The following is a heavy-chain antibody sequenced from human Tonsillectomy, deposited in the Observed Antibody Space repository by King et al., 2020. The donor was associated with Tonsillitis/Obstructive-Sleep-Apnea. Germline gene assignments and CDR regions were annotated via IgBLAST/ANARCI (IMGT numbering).Heavy chain of an antibody. J-gene: IGHJ3*02. Sequence: VQLVESGAEVKKPGEALKISCKGSGYSFTSYWIGWVRQMPGKGLEWEGIIYPCDSGTRYSPSFQGQVTISADKSFSTAYLQWSSLKASDTAMYYCARRKGRRYAFDIWGQGTMVTVSS. CDR3: ARRKGRRYAFDI. V-gene: IGHV5-51*01. CDR1: GYSFTSYW. CDR2: IYPCDSGT. D-gene: IGHD1-26*01.